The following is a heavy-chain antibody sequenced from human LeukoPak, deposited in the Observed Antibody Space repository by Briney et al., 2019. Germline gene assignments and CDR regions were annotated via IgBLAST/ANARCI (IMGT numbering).Heavy chain of an antibody. V-gene: IGHV4-34*01. Sequence: SETLSLTCAVYGGSFSGYYWSWIRQPPGKGLEWIGEINHIGSTNYNPSPKSRVTISVDTSKNQFSLKLSSVTAADTAVYYCARGPTLGPWWGRKNWFDPWGQGTLVTVSS. J-gene: IGHJ5*02. D-gene: IGHD2-15*01. CDR1: GGSFSGYY. CDR2: INHIGST. CDR3: ARGPTLGPWWGRKNWFDP.